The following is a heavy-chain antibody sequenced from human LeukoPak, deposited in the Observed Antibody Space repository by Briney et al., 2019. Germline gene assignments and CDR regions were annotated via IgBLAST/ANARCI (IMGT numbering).Heavy chain of an antibody. Sequence: GGSLRLSCAASGFAFSSYSMNWVRQAPGKGVEGVSGISWNSGSIGYADSVKGRFTISRDNAKNSLYLQMNSLRAEDMALYYCAKDISSGYSYDPHFDYWGQGTLVTVSS. CDR3: AKDISSGYSYDPHFDY. J-gene: IGHJ4*02. CDR1: GFAFSSYS. D-gene: IGHD5-18*01. V-gene: IGHV3-9*03. CDR2: ISWNSGSI.